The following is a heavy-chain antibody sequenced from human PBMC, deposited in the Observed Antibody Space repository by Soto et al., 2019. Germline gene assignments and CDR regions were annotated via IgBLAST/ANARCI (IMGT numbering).Heavy chain of an antibody. J-gene: IGHJ6*02. V-gene: IGHV4-30-4*01. CDR1: GGSINSGYYH. Sequence: PSETLSLTCTVCGGSINSGYYHWSWIRQSPGKGLEWIGAIYYSGSTYYNPSLKSRIRISVDTSNNQFSLNINSVTAADTAVYYCARDYRVPSDGAMDVWGQGTTVTVSS. D-gene: IGHD3-16*02. CDR2: IYYSGST. CDR3: ARDYRVPSDGAMDV.